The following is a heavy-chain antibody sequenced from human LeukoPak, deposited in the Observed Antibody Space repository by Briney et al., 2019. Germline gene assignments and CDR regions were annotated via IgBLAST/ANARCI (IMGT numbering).Heavy chain of an antibody. CDR2: IDWDDDK. CDR3: ARIQTGDYYFDY. V-gene: IGHV2-70*11. D-gene: IGHD2-21*02. J-gene: IGHJ4*02. Sequence: QSGPTLVNPTQTLTLTCTFSGFSLSTSGMCVSWIDQPPGKALEWLARIDWDDDKYYSTSLKTRLTISKDTSKNQVVLTMTNMDPVDTATYYCARIQTGDYYFDYWGQGTLVTVSS. CDR1: GFSLSTSGMC.